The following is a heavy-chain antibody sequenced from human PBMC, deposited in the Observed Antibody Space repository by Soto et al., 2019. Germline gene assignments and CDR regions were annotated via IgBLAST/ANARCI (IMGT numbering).Heavy chain of an antibody. CDR3: ARGHMITFGGFIGSSALDP. J-gene: IGHJ5*02. CDR2: LSAYNGNT. D-gene: IGHD3-16*02. CDR1: GYTFTSYG. V-gene: IGHV1-18*01. Sequence: QVQLVQSGAEVKKPGASVKVSCKASGYTFTSYGISWVRQAPGQGLEWMGWLSAYNGNTNYAQKLQGRVTMTTDTSTSTAYMELRSLRSDDTAVYYCARGHMITFGGFIGSSALDPLGQGPLVTVSS.